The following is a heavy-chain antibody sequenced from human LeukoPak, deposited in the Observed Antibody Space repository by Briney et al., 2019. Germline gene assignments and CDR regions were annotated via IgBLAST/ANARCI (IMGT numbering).Heavy chain of an antibody. Sequence: GRSLRLSCAASGFTFSSYAMHWVRQAPGKGLEWVAVISYDGSNKYYADSVKGRFTISRDNSKNTLYLQMSSLRDEDTAVYYCARRIAAAVDYWGQGTLVTVSS. CDR1: GFTFSSYA. J-gene: IGHJ4*02. V-gene: IGHV3-30-3*01. D-gene: IGHD6-13*01. CDR3: ARRIAAAVDY. CDR2: ISYDGSNK.